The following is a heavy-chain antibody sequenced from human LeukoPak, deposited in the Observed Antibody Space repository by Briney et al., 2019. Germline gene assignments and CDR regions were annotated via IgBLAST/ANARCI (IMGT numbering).Heavy chain of an antibody. CDR1: GGTFSSYA. Sequence: SVKVSCKASGGTFSSYAISWVRQAPGQGLEWMGGIIPIFGTANYAQKFQGRVTITTDESTSTAYMELSSLRSEDTAVYYCASAPTRITMVRGVIPAYYYGMDVWGQGTTVTVSS. J-gene: IGHJ6*02. V-gene: IGHV1-69*05. D-gene: IGHD3-10*01. CDR2: IIPIFGTA. CDR3: ASAPTRITMVRGVIPAYYYGMDV.